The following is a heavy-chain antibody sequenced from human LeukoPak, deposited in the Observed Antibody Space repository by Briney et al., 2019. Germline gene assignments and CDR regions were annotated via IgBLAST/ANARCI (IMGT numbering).Heavy chain of an antibody. CDR3: ARTSVYYDYVWGSPDY. D-gene: IGHD3-16*01. V-gene: IGHV5-51*01. J-gene: IGHJ4*02. CDR2: IYPGDSDT. Sequence: GESLKISCKGSGYSFTSYWIGWVRQMPGKGLEWVGIIYPGDSDTRYSPSFQGQVTISADKSISTAYLQWSSLKASDTAMYYCARTSVYYDYVWGSPDYWGQGTLVTVSS. CDR1: GYSFTSYW.